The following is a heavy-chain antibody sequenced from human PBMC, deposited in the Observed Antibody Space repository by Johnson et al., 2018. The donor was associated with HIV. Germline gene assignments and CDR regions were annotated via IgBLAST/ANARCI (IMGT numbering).Heavy chain of an antibody. CDR1: GFTFSRYA. CDR3: AKQNRGAFDI. J-gene: IGHJ3*02. V-gene: IGHV3-33*06. Sequence: QVQLVESGGGVVQPGGSLRLSCAASGFTFSRYAMHWVRQVPGKGLEWVAVISFDGNLKKYADSVKGRFTISRDNSKNTLYLPMNSLRAEDTAVYYCAKQNRGAFDIWGQGTMVTVSS. CDR2: ISFDGNLK.